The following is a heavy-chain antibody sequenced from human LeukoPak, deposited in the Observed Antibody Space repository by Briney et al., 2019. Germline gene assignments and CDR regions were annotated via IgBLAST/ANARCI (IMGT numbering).Heavy chain of an antibody. CDR1: GFTFCSYA. Sequence: PGGSPRLSFSASGFTFCSYAINWVRQAPGKGLGRVLAISGSGGSTYYADSVKGRFTISRDNSKNTLYLQMNSLRAEDTAVYYCAKFSSGFTEFDYWGQGTLVTVSS. V-gene: IGHV3-23*01. CDR3: AKFSSGFTEFDY. CDR2: ISGSGGST. D-gene: IGHD3-10*01. J-gene: IGHJ4*02.